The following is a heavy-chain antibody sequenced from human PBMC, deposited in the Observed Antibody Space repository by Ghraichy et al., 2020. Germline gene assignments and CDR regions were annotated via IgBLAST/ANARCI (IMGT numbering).Heavy chain of an antibody. V-gene: IGHV3-48*02. J-gene: IGHJ6*02. CDR2: ITSSSRSI. CDR3: ARASTVVRFYYYDGMDV. CDR1: GFTFSSYN. D-gene: IGHD4-23*01. Sequence: GGSLRLSCVGSGFTFSSYNLNWVRQSPGKGLEWVSYITSSSRSIFYADSVKGRFTISRDNAQNSLYLQMNSLRDEDTAVYYCARASTVVRFYYYDGMDVWGQGTTGTLSS.